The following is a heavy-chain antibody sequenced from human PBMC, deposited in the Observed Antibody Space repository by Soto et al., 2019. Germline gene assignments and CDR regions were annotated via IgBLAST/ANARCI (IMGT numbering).Heavy chain of an antibody. V-gene: IGHV4-34*01. CDR2: VHPSGST. CDR1: SAYLGDQY. J-gene: IGHJ6*02. CDR3: ARGKPSGYRFGPRNFFYYGLDV. D-gene: IGHD5-18*01. Sequence: AETLCFTCAVFSAYLGDQYWSWIRQSPDKGLELIGEVHPSGSTDYNPSLKSRLTLSLDTSKNQFSLRVASVTAADTAVYFCARGKPSGYRFGPRNFFYYGLDVWGPGTTVTVSS.